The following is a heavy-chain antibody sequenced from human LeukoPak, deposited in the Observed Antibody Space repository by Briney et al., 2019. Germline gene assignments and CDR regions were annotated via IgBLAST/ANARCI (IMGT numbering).Heavy chain of an antibody. Sequence: ASVKVSCKASGYTFTSYGISWVRQAPGQGLEWMGWISAYNGNTNYAQKLQGRVTMTTDTSTSTAYMELRSLRSDDTAVYYCARGPDYTSGWYSWFDPWGQGTLVTVSS. CDR3: ARGPDYTSGWYSWFDP. CDR2: ISAYNGNT. V-gene: IGHV1-18*01. D-gene: IGHD6-19*01. J-gene: IGHJ5*02. CDR1: GYTFTSYG.